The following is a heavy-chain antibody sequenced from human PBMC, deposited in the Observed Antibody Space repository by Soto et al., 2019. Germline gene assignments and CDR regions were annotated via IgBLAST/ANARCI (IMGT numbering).Heavy chain of an antibody. CDR1: GFTFYTHR. J-gene: IGHJ6*02. V-gene: IGHV3-23*01. D-gene: IGHD3-3*01. CDR3: AKDPGYDFWSGTALYYYAMDV. Sequence: PGGSLRLSCAASGFTFYTHRMSWVRQAPGKGLEWVSGINGGGDSTYYADSVKGRFTISRDNSKNTLYLQMNSLRAEDTAVYYCAKDPGYDFWSGTALYYYAMDVWGQGTTVTVSS. CDR2: INGGGDST.